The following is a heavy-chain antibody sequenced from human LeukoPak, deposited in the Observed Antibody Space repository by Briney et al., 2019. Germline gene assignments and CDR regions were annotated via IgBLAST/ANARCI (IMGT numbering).Heavy chain of an antibody. CDR1: GYTPSELS. CDR3: ATEGRYSSGTYYMSY. CDR2: FDPEYGET. V-gene: IGHV1-24*01. J-gene: IGHJ4*02. D-gene: IGHD3-10*01. Sequence: ASVKVSCKVSGYTPSELSMHWVRQAPGKGLEWMGGFDPEYGETIYAQKFQGRVTMTEDTSTDTPYMELSSLRSEDTAVYYCATEGRYSSGTYYMSYWGQGTLLTVSS.